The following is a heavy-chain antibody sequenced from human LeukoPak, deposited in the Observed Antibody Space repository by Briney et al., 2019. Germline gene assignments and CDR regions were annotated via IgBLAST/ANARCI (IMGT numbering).Heavy chain of an antibody. CDR3: AREDTGGLDY. Sequence: SETLSLTCAVYGGSFSGYYWSWIRQPPGKGLEWIGEINHSGSTNYNPSLKSRVTISVDTSKNQFSLKLISVTAADTAVYYCAREDTGGLDYWGQGILVTVSP. J-gene: IGHJ4*02. D-gene: IGHD2-8*02. CDR1: GGSFSGYY. V-gene: IGHV4-34*01. CDR2: INHSGST.